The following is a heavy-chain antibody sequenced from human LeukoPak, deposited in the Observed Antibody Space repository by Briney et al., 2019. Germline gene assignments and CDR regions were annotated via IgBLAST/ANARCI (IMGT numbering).Heavy chain of an antibody. J-gene: IGHJ4*02. CDR2: IYYSGST. CDR3: ARDLGELLLNY. Sequence: PGGSLRLSCAASGFTFSSYWMSWIRQPPGKGLEWIGYIYYSGSTNYNPSLKSRVTISVDTSKNQFSMKLSSVTAADTAVYYCARDLGELLLNYWGQGTLVTVSS. V-gene: IGHV4-59*01. D-gene: IGHD1-26*01. CDR1: GFTFSSYW.